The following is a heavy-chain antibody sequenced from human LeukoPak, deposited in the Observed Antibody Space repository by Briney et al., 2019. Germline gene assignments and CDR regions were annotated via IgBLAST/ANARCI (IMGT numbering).Heavy chain of an antibody. CDR2: IGSSSSSI. V-gene: IGHV3-21*01. CDR3: AREGGEAFDI. D-gene: IGHD7-27*01. CDR1: GFTFSSYS. J-gene: IGHJ3*02. Sequence: GGSLRLSCAASGFTFSSYSMNWVRLAPGKGLEWVSSIGSSSSSIYYADSVKGRFTISRDNAKNSLYLQMISLRAEDTAVYYCAREGGEAFDIWGQGTMVTVSS.